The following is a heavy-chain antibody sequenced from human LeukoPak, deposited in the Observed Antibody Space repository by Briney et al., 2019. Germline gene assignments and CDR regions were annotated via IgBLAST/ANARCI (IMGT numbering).Heavy chain of an antibody. J-gene: IGHJ4*02. Sequence: PSETLSLTCTVSGYSISSGYYWGWIRQPPGKGLEWIGSIYHSGSTYYNPSLKSRVTISIDTSNNQFSLKLSSVTAADTAVYYCAREWSYGDFDYWGQGTLVTVSP. V-gene: IGHV4-38-2*02. CDR3: AREWSYGDFDY. CDR2: IYHSGST. D-gene: IGHD5-18*01. CDR1: GYSISSGYY.